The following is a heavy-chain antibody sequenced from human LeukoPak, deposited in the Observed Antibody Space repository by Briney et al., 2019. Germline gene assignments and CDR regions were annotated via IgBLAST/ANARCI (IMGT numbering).Heavy chain of an antibody. Sequence: ASVKVSCKASGYTFTGYYMHWVLQAPGQGLEWMGWINPNSGGTNYAQKFQGRVTMTRDTSISTAYMELSRLRSDDTAVYYCARAGRIAARPNDYYYYMDVWGKGTTVTVSS. CDR3: ARAGRIAARPNDYYYYMDV. J-gene: IGHJ6*03. CDR2: INPNSGGT. V-gene: IGHV1-2*02. D-gene: IGHD6-6*01. CDR1: GYTFTGYY.